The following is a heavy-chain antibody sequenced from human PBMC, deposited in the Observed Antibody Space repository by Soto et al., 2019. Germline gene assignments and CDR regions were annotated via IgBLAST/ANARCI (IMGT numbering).Heavy chain of an antibody. CDR2: ITSGSSTI. D-gene: IGHD6-13*01. V-gene: IGHV3-48*02. CDR3: ARGRASSSYTFDY. Sequence: GGSLRLSCAASGFTFSSYSMNWVRQAPGKGLEWVSYITSGSSTIYYADSVKGRFTISRDNAKNSLFLQMNSLRDDDTAVYYCARGRASSSYTFDYWGQGALVTVSS. CDR1: GFTFSSYS. J-gene: IGHJ4*02.